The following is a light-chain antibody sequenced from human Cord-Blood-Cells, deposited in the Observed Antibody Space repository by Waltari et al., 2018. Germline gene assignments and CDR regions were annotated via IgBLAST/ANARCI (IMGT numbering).Light chain of an antibody. J-gene: IGKJ1*01. CDR2: DAS. V-gene: IGKV1-5*01. Sequence: DIQMTQSPSTLSASVGDRVTITCRASQSISRCLAWYQQKPGKAPKLLIYDASILESGVPSRFSGSGSGTEFTLTISSLQPDDFATYYCQQYNSYSWTFGQGTKVEIK. CDR1: QSISRC. CDR3: QQYNSYSWT.